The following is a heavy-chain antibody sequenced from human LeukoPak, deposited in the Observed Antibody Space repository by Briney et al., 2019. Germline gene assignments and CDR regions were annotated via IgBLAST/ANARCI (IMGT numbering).Heavy chain of an antibody. J-gene: IGHJ4*02. V-gene: IGHV3-23*01. Sequence: PGGSLRLSCAASGFTFNSYAMSWVRQAPGKGLEWVSAISGGGGTTYSADSVKGRFTISRDNSKNTLYLQMNSLKVEDTAVYYCAREGTTRAYDFYYWGQGTLVIVSS. D-gene: IGHD5-12*01. CDR2: ISGGGGTT. CDR1: GFTFNSYA. CDR3: AREGTTRAYDFYY.